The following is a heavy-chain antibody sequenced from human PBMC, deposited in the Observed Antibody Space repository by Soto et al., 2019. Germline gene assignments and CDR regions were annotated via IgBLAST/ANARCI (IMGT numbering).Heavy chain of an antibody. CDR2: ISGSGGST. CDR1: GFTFSSYA. V-gene: IGHV3-23*01. Sequence: GSLRLSCAASGFTFSSYAMSWVRQAPGKGLEWVSAISGSGGSTYYADSVKGRFTISRDNSKNTLYLQMNSLRAEDTAVYYCAKDPDHYSSGGSVAFDIWGQGTMVTVSS. CDR3: AKDPDHYSSGGSVAFDI. D-gene: IGHD6-19*01. J-gene: IGHJ3*02.